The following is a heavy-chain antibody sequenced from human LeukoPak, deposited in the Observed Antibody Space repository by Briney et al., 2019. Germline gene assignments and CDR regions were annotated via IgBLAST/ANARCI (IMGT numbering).Heavy chain of an antibody. V-gene: IGHV3-23*01. CDR3: AKVSGDYYDSSGYYYFDY. D-gene: IGHD3-22*01. J-gene: IGHJ4*02. Sequence: GGSLRLSCAASGFTFSSYAMRWVRQAPGKGLEWVSAISGSGGSTYYADSVEGRFTISRDNSKNTLYLQMNSLRAEDTAVYYCAKVSGDYYDSSGYYYFDYWGQGTLVTVSS. CDR1: GFTFSSYA. CDR2: ISGSGGST.